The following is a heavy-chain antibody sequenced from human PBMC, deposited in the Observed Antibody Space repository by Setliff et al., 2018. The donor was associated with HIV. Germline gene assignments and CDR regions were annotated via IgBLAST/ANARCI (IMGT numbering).Heavy chain of an antibody. J-gene: IGHJ3*02. CDR1: GFTFSSYG. Sequence: GGSLRLSCAASGFTFSSYGMHWVRQAPGKGLEWVAFIRYDGSNKYYADSVKGRFTISRDNAKKYVYLQMNSLRVEDTALYFCAKDYGDGHNWGAFDIWGQGTMVTVSS. D-gene: IGHD1-1*01. CDR3: AKDYGDGHNWGAFDI. V-gene: IGHV3-30*02. CDR2: IRYDGSNK.